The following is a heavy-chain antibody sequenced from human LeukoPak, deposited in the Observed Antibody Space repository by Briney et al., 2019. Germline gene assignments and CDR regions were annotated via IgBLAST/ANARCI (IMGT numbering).Heavy chain of an antibody. J-gene: IGHJ3*02. D-gene: IGHD6-19*01. CDR2: INHSGST. CDR1: GGSFSGYY. V-gene: IGHV4-34*01. Sequence: SETLSLTCAVYGGSFSGYYWSWIRQPPGKGLEWIGEINHSGSTNYNPSLKSRVTISADTSKNQFSLKLSSVTAADTAVYYCARGGPPGIAVASAFDIWGQGTMVTVSS. CDR3: ARGGPPGIAVASAFDI.